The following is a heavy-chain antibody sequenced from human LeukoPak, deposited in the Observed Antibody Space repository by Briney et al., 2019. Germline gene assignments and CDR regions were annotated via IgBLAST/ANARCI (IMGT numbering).Heavy chain of an antibody. Sequence: GGSLRLSCGASGFTFSCYWMTWVRQAPGKGLEWVANIKQDGGEKYYVDSVKGRFTISRDNAKNSLYLQMNSLRAEDTAVYYCARAGVPATMIYYFDYWGQGTLVTVSS. J-gene: IGHJ4*02. V-gene: IGHV3-7*01. CDR3: ARAGVPATMIYYFDY. CDR2: IKQDGGEK. D-gene: IGHD2-2*01. CDR1: GFTFSCYW.